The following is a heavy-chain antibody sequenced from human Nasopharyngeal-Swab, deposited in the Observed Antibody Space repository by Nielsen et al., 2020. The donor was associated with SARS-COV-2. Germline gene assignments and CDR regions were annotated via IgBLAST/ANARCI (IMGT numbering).Heavy chain of an antibody. CDR1: GDSVSSNSAA. V-gene: IGHV6-1*01. CDR3: ARDRSIEADAFDI. D-gene: IGHD2-15*01. J-gene: IGHJ3*02. Sequence: SETLSLTCAISGDSVSSNSAARNWIRQSPSRGLEWLGRTYYRSKWYNDYAVSVKSRITINPDTSKNQFSLQPNSVTPEDTAVYYCARDRSIEADAFDIWGQGTMVTVSS. CDR2: TYYRSKWYN.